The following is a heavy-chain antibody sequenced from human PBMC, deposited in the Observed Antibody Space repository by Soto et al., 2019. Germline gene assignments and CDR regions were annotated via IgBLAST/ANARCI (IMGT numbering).Heavy chain of an antibody. CDR3: ATYIAAAGWNYFDY. V-gene: IGHV1-69*13. D-gene: IGHD6-13*01. CDR2: IIPIFGTA. CDR1: GGTFSSYA. Sequence: SVKVSCKASGGTFSSYAISWVRQAPGQGLEWMGGIIPIFGTANYAQKFQGRVTITADESTSTAYMELSSLRSEDTAVYYCATYIAAAGWNYFDYWGQGTLVTVSS. J-gene: IGHJ4*02.